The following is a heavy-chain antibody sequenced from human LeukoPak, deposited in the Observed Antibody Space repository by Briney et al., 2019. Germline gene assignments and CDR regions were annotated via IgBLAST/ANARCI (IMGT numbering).Heavy chain of an antibody. CDR1: GGSISSSSYY. J-gene: IGHJ5*02. D-gene: IGHD6-13*01. CDR2: IYYSGST. Sequence: SETLSLTCTVSGGSISSSSYYWGWIRQPPGKGLEWIGSIYYSGSTYYNPSLKSRVTISVDTSKNQFSLKLSSVTAADTAVYYCARDQTTGQQLVVDNWFDPWGQGTLVTVSS. CDR3: ARDQTTGQQLVVDNWFDP. V-gene: IGHV4-39*07.